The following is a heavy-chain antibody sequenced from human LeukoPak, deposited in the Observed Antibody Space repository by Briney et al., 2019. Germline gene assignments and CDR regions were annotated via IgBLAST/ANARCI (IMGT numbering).Heavy chain of an antibody. D-gene: IGHD6-13*01. CDR1: GFTFSSYE. V-gene: IGHV3-48*03. Sequence: GGSLRLSCAASGFTFSSYEMNWVRQAPGKGLEWLSYISGTGGTTFSADSVKGRFTVSRDNAKNSLYLHMNSLRADDTAVYYCATLRRQLVDYWGQGALVTVSS. J-gene: IGHJ4*02. CDR3: ATLRRQLVDY. CDR2: ISGTGGTT.